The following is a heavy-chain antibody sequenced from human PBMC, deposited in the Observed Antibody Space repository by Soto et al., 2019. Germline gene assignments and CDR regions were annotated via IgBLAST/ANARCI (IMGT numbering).Heavy chain of an antibody. V-gene: IGHV3-9*01. D-gene: IGHD3-16*01. CDR1: GFTFDDYA. CDR2: ISWNSGSI. Sequence: PGGSLRLSCAASGFTFDDYAMHWVRQAPGKGLEWVSGISWNSGSIGYADSVKGRFTISRDNAKNSLYLQMNSLRAEDTALYYCAKDFGFEAHDYFDYWGQGTLVTVSS. J-gene: IGHJ4*02. CDR3: AKDFGFEAHDYFDY.